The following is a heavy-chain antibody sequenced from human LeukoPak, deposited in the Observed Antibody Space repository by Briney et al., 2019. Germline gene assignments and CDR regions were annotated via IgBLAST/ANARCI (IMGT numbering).Heavy chain of an antibody. CDR1: GFTFSGFW. Sequence: GGSLRLSCAVSGFTFSGFWMSWVRQAPGKGLEWVSAISGSGGSTYYADSVKGRFTISRDNSKNTLYLQMNSLRAEDTAVYYCAKDWSYYDSSGYPHDYWGQGTLVTVSS. V-gene: IGHV3-23*01. J-gene: IGHJ4*02. D-gene: IGHD3-22*01. CDR2: ISGSGGST. CDR3: AKDWSYYDSSGYPHDY.